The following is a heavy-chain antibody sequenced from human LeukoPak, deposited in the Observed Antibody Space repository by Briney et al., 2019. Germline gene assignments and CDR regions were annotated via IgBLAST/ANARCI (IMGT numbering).Heavy chain of an antibody. J-gene: IGHJ4*02. CDR1: GFTFSSYA. CDR2: ISGSGGGT. D-gene: IGHD3-22*01. V-gene: IGHV3-23*01. CDR3: AKLSPRGSEVVVITSFDY. Sequence: GGSLRLSCAASGFTFSSYAMSWVRQAPGKGLEWVSAISGSGGGTYYADSVKGRFTISRDNSKNTLYLQMNSLRAEDTAVYYCAKLSPRGSEVVVITSFDYWGQGTLVTVSS.